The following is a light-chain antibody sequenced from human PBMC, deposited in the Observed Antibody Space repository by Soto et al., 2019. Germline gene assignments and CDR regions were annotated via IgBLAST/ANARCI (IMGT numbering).Light chain of an antibody. V-gene: IGKV1-5*01. CDR3: QKYNSYRWT. CDR1: QTISSW. J-gene: IGKJ1*01. CDR2: DDS. Sequence: DIQMTQSPSTLSSSLGDSVTITCRASQTISSWLAWYQQKPGKAPDILIYDDSRMAGGIPERFSGSGSGTEFNLTISRLQPEDFATYYCQKYNSYRWTCGQGTKVDIK.